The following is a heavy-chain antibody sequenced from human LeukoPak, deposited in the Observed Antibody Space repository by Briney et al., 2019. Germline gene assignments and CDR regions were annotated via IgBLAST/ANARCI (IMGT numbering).Heavy chain of an antibody. CDR2: VYPSGTT. CDR1: GGSISSDPYY. V-gene: IGHV4-61*02. Sequence: SETLSLTCTVSGGSISSDPYYWNWIRQSAGRGLEWIGRVYPSGTTSYNPSLKSRVTISIDTSKNQFSLKLTSVTAADAAVYFCARGQGTTNFDYWGQGTLVTVSS. D-gene: IGHD1-1*01. J-gene: IGHJ4*02. CDR3: ARGQGTTNFDY.